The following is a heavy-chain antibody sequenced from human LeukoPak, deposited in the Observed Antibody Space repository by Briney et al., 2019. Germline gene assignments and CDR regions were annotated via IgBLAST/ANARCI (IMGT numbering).Heavy chain of an antibody. CDR1: GGSFSGYY. D-gene: IGHD6-13*01. J-gene: IGHJ1*01. CDR2: INHSGST. Sequence: SETLSLTCAVYGGSFSGYYWSWIRQPPGKGLEWIGEINHSGSTNYNPSLKSRVTISVDTSKNQFSLKLSSVTAADTAVYYCARRRSIAAAGTGLYFQHWGQGTLVTVSS. V-gene: IGHV4-34*01. CDR3: ARRRSIAAAGTGLYFQH.